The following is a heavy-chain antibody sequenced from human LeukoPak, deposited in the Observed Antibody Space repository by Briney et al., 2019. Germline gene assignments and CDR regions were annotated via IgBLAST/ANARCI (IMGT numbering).Heavy chain of an antibody. V-gene: IGHV4-34*01. CDR2: INHSGST. Sequence: PSETLSLTCAVYGGSFSGYYWSWIRQPPGKGLEWIGEINHSGSTNYNPSLKSRVTISVDTSKNQFSLKLSSVTAADTAVYYCARDGAACIGPHDYWGQGTLVTVSS. CDR1: GGSFSGYY. D-gene: IGHD6-13*01. J-gene: IGHJ4*02. CDR3: ARDGAACIGPHDY.